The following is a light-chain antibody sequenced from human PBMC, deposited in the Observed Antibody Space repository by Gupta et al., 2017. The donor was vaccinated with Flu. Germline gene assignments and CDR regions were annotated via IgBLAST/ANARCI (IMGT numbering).Light chain of an antibody. Sequence: DGLMTQSPLSLAVTLGLPASISCRSSQGLVYSDGNTYLHWFQQRPGQSPRRLIHQVSYRDSGVPDRFSGSGSGTDFTLKISRVEAEDVGVYYCMQGAHWPWAFGQGTKVEIK. CDR3: MQGAHWPWA. CDR2: QVS. V-gene: IGKV2-30*01. J-gene: IGKJ1*01. CDR1: QGLVYSDGNTY.